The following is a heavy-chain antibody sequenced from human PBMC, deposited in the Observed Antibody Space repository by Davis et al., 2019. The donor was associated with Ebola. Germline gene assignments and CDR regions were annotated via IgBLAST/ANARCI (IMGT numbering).Heavy chain of an antibody. CDR2: INSDGRST. Sequence: GESLKISCAASGFTFSTYWMHWVRQVPGKGLVWVSRINSDGRSTDYADPVKGRFTVSRDNAKNTLYLQMNSLRADDTAVYYCARDTVTTGYLWGQGTLVTVSS. CDR1: GFTFSTYW. V-gene: IGHV3-74*01. J-gene: IGHJ5*02. CDR3: ARDTVTTGYL. D-gene: IGHD4-17*01.